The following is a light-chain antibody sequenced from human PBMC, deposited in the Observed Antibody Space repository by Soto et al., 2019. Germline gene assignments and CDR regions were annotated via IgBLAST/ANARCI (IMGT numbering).Light chain of an antibody. V-gene: IGKV1-33*01. CDR1: QDISNY. Sequence: DIQMTQSPSSLSASVGDRVNITCQASQDISNYLNWYQQKPGKAPKLLIYDASNLEAGVPSRFSGRGGRTDFTFTISSLQPEDIATYYCQQYDHLSRYTFGQGTKLEIK. J-gene: IGKJ2*01. CDR2: DAS. CDR3: QQYDHLSRYT.